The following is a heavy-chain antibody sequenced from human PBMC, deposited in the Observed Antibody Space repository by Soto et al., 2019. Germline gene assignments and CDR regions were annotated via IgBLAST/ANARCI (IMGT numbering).Heavy chain of an antibody. CDR2: IYYSGST. CDR3: ARDAGDCSSTSCSNWFEP. Sequence: SETLSLTCTVSGGSISSYYWSWIRQPPGKGLEWIGYIYYSGSTNYNPSLKSRVTISVDTSKNQFSLKLSSVTAADTAVYYCARDAGDCSSTSCSNWFEPWGQGTLVTV. D-gene: IGHD2-2*01. J-gene: IGHJ5*02. V-gene: IGHV4-59*01. CDR1: GGSISSYY.